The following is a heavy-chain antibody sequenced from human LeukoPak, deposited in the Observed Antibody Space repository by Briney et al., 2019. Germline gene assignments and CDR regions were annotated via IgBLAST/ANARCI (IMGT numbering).Heavy chain of an antibody. CDR3: ARDPRIGGATMDY. J-gene: IGHJ4*02. CDR1: RFTFSSYA. CDR2: ISYDGSNK. Sequence: GGSLRLSCAASRFTFSSYAMSWVRQAPGKGLEWVAVISYDGSNKYYADSVKGRFTISRDNSKNTLYLQMNSLRAEGTAVYYCARDPRIGGATMDYWGQGTLVTVSS. V-gene: IGHV3-30-3*01. D-gene: IGHD1-26*01.